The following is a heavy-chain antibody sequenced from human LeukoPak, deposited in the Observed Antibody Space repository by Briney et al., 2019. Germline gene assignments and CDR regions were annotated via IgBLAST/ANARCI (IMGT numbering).Heavy chain of an antibody. D-gene: IGHD6-13*01. Sequence: GGSLRLPCAASGFTFTTYWMTWVRQAPGKGLEWVANIKQDGSETYYVDSVKGRFTISRDNAKNSLYLQMNSLRAEDTAVYYCARDSGGRVYNYWGQGTLVTVSS. J-gene: IGHJ4*02. CDR2: IKQDGSET. CDR3: ARDSGGRVYNY. V-gene: IGHV3-7*03. CDR1: GFTFTTYW.